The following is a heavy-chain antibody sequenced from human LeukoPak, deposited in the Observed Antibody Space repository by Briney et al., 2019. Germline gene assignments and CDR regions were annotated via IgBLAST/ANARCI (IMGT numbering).Heavy chain of an antibody. CDR1: GGSISSYY. J-gene: IGHJ4*02. CDR3: AGHHPRNTVDF. Sequence: SETLSLTCTVSGGSISSYYWSWIRQPPGKGLEWIAYISDIGSISYNPSLKSRVTISLDTSKNQFSLKLSSVTAADTAAYYCAGHHPRNTVDFWGQGTLVTVSS. CDR2: ISDIGSI. V-gene: IGHV4-59*08. D-gene: IGHD2-8*02.